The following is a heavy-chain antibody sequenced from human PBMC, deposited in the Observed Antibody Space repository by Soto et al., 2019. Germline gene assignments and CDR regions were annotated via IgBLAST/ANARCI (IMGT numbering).Heavy chain of an antibody. CDR2: MHYSGST. Sequence: SETLSLTCTVSGGSISSYYWSWIRQTPGKGLEWIGYMHYSGSTNYNPSLKSRVTISVDTSKNQFSLKLTSVTAADTAVYYCARDKITGLFDYWGQGTLVTVSS. CDR1: GGSISSYY. CDR3: ARDKITGLFDY. J-gene: IGHJ4*02. D-gene: IGHD2-8*02. V-gene: IGHV4-59*12.